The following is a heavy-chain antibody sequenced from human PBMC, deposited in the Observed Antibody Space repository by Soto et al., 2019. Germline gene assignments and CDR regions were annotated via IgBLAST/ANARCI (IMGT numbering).Heavy chain of an antibody. CDR1: GGSFSGYY. J-gene: IGHJ4*02. D-gene: IGHD6-6*01. Sequence: SETLSLTCAVYGGSFSGYYWSCIRQPPGKGLEWIGEINHSGSTNYNPSLKSRVTISVDTSKNQFSLKLSSVTAADTAVYYCARGRGAYSSSSLFDYWGQGTLVTVSS. CDR2: INHSGST. CDR3: ARGRGAYSSSSLFDY. V-gene: IGHV4-34*01.